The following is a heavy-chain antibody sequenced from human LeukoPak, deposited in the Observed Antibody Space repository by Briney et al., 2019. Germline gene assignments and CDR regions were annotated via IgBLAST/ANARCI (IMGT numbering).Heavy chain of an antibody. D-gene: IGHD3-16*01. CDR3: IRHIEYVAPDP. J-gene: IGHJ5*02. CDR1: GLGFAGSA. V-gene: IGHV3-73*01. Sequence: GGSLRLSCAASGLGFAGSAMHGVRQTSGRGLEWIGCVRSRDKNYATMYGASARGRFTISRDDSRNTASLQMNSLNTEDTAVYYCIRHIEYVAPDPWGQGTLVTVSS. CDR2: VRSRDKNYAT.